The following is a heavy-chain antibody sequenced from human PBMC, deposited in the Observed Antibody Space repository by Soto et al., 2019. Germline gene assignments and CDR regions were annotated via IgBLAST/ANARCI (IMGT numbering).Heavy chain of an antibody. J-gene: IGHJ3*02. CDR3: ARDNKYYYDSSCYRPFDI. CDR2: VNHSGNI. V-gene: IGHV4-34*01. CDR1: GGTFNDYY. Sequence: SETLSLTCAVYGGTFNDYYWTWIRQPPGKGPEWIGEVNHSGNINYNPSLKSRVTISVDTSKNQFSLKLSSVTAADTAVYYCARDNKYYYDSSCYRPFDIWGQGTMVTVSS. D-gene: IGHD3-22*01.